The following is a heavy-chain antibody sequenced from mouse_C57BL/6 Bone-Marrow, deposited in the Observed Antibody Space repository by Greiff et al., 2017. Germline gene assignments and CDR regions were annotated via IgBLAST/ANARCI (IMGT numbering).Heavy chain of an antibody. Sequence: EVKLVESGGGLVQPGGSLSLSCAASGFTFTDYYMSWVRQPPGKALEWLGFIRNKANGYTTEYSASVKGRFTISRDNSKSILYLQMNALRAEDSATYYCSRYKTYYGSSLYAMDYWGQGTSVTVSS. J-gene: IGHJ4*01. CDR2: IRNKANGYTT. CDR1: GFTFTDYY. CDR3: SRYKTYYGSSLYAMDY. D-gene: IGHD1-1*01. V-gene: IGHV7-3*01.